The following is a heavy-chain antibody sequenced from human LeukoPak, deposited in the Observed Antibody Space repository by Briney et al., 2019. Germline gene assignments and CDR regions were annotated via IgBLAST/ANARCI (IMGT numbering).Heavy chain of an antibody. J-gene: IGHJ3*02. CDR2: ISYDGSNT. V-gene: IGHV3-30-3*01. Sequence: GGSLRLSCAASRFTFSSFAMHWVRQAPGKGLDWLSIISYDGSNTYYAESVKGRFTVSRDNSKSVLFLQMNSLRVDDTAVYYCARSSREAFDIWGQGTMVTVSS. CDR3: ARSSREAFDI. CDR1: RFTFSSFA.